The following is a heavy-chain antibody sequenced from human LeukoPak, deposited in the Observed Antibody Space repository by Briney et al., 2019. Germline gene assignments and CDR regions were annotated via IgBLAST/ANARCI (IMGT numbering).Heavy chain of an antibody. J-gene: IGHJ4*02. CDR1: GGTFSSYA. Sequence: SVKVSCKASGGTFSSYAISWVRQAPGQGLEWMGGIIPIFGTANYAQKFQGRVTITADESMSTAYMELSSLRSEDTAVYYCARGPSIAARRVLWYFDYWGQGTLVTVSS. CDR3: ARGPSIAARRVLWYFDY. CDR2: IIPIFGTA. V-gene: IGHV1-69*13. D-gene: IGHD6-6*01.